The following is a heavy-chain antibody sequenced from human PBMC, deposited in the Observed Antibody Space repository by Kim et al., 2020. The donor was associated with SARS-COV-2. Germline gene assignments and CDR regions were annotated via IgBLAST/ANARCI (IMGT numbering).Heavy chain of an antibody. CDR3: AKDINTAMDPNFDY. CDR1: GFTFSSHA. Sequence: GGSLRLSCAASGFTFSSHAMTWVRQAPGKGLEWVSGISGSGGNSYYADSVKGRLTISRDNSKYTLYLQMNSLRAEDTAIYYCAKDINTAMDPNFDYWGQGTLVTVSS. CDR2: ISGSGGNS. V-gene: IGHV3-23*01. D-gene: IGHD5-18*01. J-gene: IGHJ4*02.